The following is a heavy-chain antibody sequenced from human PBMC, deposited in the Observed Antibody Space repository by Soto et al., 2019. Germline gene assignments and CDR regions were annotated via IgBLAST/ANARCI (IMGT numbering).Heavy chain of an antibody. Sequence: GGSLRLSCAASGFTFSSYSMNWVRQAPGKGLEWVSSISSSSSYIYYADSVKGRFTISRDNAKNSLYLQMNSLRAEDTAVYYCARGAALLGELSFYDYWGQGTLVTVSS. CDR2: ISSSSSYI. D-gene: IGHD3-16*02. V-gene: IGHV3-21*01. CDR1: GFTFSSYS. CDR3: ARGAALLGELSFYDY. J-gene: IGHJ4*02.